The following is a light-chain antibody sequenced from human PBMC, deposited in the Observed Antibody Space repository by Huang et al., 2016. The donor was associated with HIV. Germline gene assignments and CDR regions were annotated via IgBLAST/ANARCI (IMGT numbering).Light chain of an antibody. Sequence: EIVLTQSPDTLSLSPGERATLSCRASQSVFSSFLAWYQQKPGQAPRLLVHGASGRATGIPDRCSGSESGTEFTLTISRLEPEDFAVYYCQQYGSSPLTFGQGTKVEIK. J-gene: IGKJ1*01. V-gene: IGKV3-20*01. CDR3: QQYGSSPLT. CDR1: QSVFSSF. CDR2: GAS.